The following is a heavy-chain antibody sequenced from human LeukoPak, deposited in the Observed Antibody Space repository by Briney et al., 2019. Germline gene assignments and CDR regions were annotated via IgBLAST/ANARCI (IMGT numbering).Heavy chain of an antibody. J-gene: IGHJ4*02. V-gene: IGHV3-48*03. Sequence: GGSLRLSCAASGFTFSSYEMNWVRQAPGKGLEWVSYISSSGSTIYYADSVKGRFTISRDNAKNSLYLQMNSLRAEDTAVYYCARHRNKGGSYGPSGIFDYWGQGTLVTVSS. CDR1: GFTFSSYE. D-gene: IGHD1-26*01. CDR2: ISSSGSTI. CDR3: ARHRNKGGSYGPSGIFDY.